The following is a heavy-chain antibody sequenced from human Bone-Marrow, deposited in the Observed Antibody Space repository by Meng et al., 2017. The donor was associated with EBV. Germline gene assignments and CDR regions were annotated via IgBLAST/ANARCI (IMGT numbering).Heavy chain of an antibody. Sequence: QAQPVQSGAGVKKPGSSVKVSCKTSGGTFRSDAISWVRQAPGQGLEWMGGLIPLSDAPHYAQKFQGRVTITADESTSTHYLDLSGLRAEDTAVYYCASESGRGFTPDYWGQGTLVTVSS. D-gene: IGHD3-10*01. J-gene: IGHJ4*02. CDR1: GGTFRSDA. CDR3: ASESGRGFTPDY. CDR2: LIPLSDAP. V-gene: IGHV1-69*01.